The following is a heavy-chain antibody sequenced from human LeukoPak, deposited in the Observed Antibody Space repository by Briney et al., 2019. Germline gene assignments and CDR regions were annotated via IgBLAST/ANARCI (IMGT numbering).Heavy chain of an antibody. V-gene: IGHV3-74*01. CDR2: INGDESST. Sequence: GGSLRLSCAASAFTFNTYWMHWVRQVPGRGLEWVSRINGDESSTNYADSVKGRFTISRDNAKSTLYLQMNSLRAEDTAVYYCLTIVETTIDAFDIWGQGTKVTVSS. CDR3: LTIVETTIDAFDI. D-gene: IGHD4/OR15-4a*01. J-gene: IGHJ3*02. CDR1: AFTFNTYW.